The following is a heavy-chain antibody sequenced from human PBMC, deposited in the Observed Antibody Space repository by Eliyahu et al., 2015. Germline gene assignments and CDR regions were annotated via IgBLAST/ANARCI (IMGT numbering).Heavy chain of an antibody. Sequence: EVQLVESGGGLVKPGGSLRLSCAASDLPFXGYSMNWVRQAPGKGLEWVSSISSSSTYIYYADSVKGRFTISRDNAKNSLYLQMNSLRAEDTAVYYCARDNSGLDYWGQGTLVTVSS. CDR2: ISSSSTYI. J-gene: IGHJ4*02. CDR3: ARDNSGLDY. D-gene: IGHD6-19*01. CDR1: DLPFXGYS. V-gene: IGHV3-21*01.